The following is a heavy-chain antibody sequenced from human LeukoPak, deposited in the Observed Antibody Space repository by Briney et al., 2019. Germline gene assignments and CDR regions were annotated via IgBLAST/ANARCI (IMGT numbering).Heavy chain of an antibody. CDR2: ISSSSRYI. V-gene: IGHV3-21*01. CDR1: GFTFSSYS. Sequence: GGSLRLSCAASGFTFSSYSMNWVRQAPGKGLEWVSSISSSSRYISYADSVKGRFTISRDNAKNSLYLQMNSLRAEDTAVYYCARALWFGETFPAYWGQGTLVTVSS. CDR3: ARALWFGETFPAY. J-gene: IGHJ4*02. D-gene: IGHD3-10*01.